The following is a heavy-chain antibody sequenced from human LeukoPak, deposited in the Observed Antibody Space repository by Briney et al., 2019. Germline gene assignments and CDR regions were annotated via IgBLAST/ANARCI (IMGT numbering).Heavy chain of an antibody. CDR1: GGSFSGYY. CDR2: INHSGST. V-gene: IGHV4-34*01. D-gene: IGHD3-3*01. J-gene: IGHJ4*02. Sequence: SETLSLTCAVYGGSFSGYYWSWIRQPPGKGLEWIGEINHSGSTNYNPSLKSRVTISVDTSKNQFSLKLSSVTAADTAVYYCAGGRSGKRAYDYWGQGTLVTVSS. CDR3: AGGRSGKRAYDY.